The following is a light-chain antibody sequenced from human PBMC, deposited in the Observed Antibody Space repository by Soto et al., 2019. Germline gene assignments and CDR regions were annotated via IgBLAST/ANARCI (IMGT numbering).Light chain of an antibody. Sequence: DIVMTQSPATLSVSPGERATLSCRASQSISNDLAWYQQKPRQAPRLLIYDASTRSTGVPARFSGSGSGTEFALTINSRQSEDFAVYYCQKYNNWPQITCGQGTRLDIK. J-gene: IGKJ5*01. CDR3: QKYNNWPQIT. CDR2: DAS. V-gene: IGKV3D-15*01. CDR1: QSISND.